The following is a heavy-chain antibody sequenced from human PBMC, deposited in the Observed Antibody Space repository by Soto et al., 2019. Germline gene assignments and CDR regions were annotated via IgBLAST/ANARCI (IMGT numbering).Heavy chain of an antibody. CDR2: INHSGST. V-gene: IGHV4-34*01. Sequence: SETLSLTCAVYGGSFSGYYWSWIRQPPGKGLEWIGEINHSGSTNYNPSLKSRVTISVDTSKNQFSLKLSSVTAADTAVYYCARVRGVDYYGSGSYSWEYFDYWGQGTLVTVSS. CDR1: GGSFSGYY. J-gene: IGHJ4*02. CDR3: ARVRGVDYYGSGSYSWEYFDY. D-gene: IGHD3-10*01.